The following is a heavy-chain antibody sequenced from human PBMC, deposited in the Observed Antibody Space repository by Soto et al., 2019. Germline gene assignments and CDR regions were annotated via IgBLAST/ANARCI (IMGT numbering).Heavy chain of an antibody. CDR2: IYYSGST. Sequence: SETLSLTCTVSGGSISSGDYYWSWIRQPPGKGLEWIGYIYYSGSTYYNPSLKSRVTISVDTSKNQFSLKLSSVTAADTAVYYCARDQKYQLLSAGRNGLAVWGQGTLVTVSS. CDR1: GGSISSGDYY. J-gene: IGHJ4*02. CDR3: ARDQKYQLLSAGRNGLAV. V-gene: IGHV4-30-4*01. D-gene: IGHD2-2*01.